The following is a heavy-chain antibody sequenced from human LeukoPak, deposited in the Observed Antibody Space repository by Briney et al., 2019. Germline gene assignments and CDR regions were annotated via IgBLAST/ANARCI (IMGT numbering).Heavy chain of an antibody. J-gene: IGHJ2*01. CDR1: GYSFSTYW. V-gene: IGHV5-51*01. D-gene: IGHD1-14*01. CDR2: IYPGDSDT. CDR3: ARPTTNWYFDL. Sequence: GESLKISCKGSGYSFSTYWIGWVRQMPGKGLEWMGIIYPGDSDTRYSPSFQGQVTISADKSISTAYLQWSSLKASDTAIYYCARPTTNWYFDLWGRGTLVTVSS.